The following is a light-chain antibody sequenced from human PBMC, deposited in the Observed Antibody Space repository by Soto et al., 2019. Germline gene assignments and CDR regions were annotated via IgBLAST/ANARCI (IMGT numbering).Light chain of an antibody. CDR3: SSYSSSSFSVL. V-gene: IGLV2-14*01. CDR2: EVT. CDR1: SSDVGGYKY. Sequence: QSALTQPASVSGSPGQSITISCTGTSSDVGGYKYVSWYQQHPGKAPKLMIYEVTNRPSGVSYRFSGSRSGNTASLTISGLQDEDEADYYCSSYSSSSFSVLFGGGTKLTVL. J-gene: IGLJ2*01.